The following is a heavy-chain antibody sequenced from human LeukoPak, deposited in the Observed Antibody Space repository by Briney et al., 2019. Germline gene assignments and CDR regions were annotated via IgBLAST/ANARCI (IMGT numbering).Heavy chain of an antibody. CDR2: VYYTGST. D-gene: IGHD5-18*01. V-gene: IGHV4-59*01. CDR1: GGSFEHYF. CDR3: ASHRRSHGAEY. Sequence: PSETLSLTCTVSGGSFEHYFWSWIRQPPGKGLEFIGYVYYTGSTDYRPSLKSRLTISADTSKNQFSLKLSSVTAADTAVYYCASHRRSHGAEYWGQGTLVTVSS. J-gene: IGHJ4*02.